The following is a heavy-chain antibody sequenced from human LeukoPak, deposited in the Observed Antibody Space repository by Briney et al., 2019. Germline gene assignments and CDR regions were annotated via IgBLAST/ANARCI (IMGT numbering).Heavy chain of an antibody. CDR3: ARALYSSSWYFYDY. Sequence: SEALSLTCTVSGGSISSYYWSWIRQPPGKGLEWIGYIHYSGSTNYNPSLRSRVTISVDTSKNQLSLKLSSVTAADTAVYYCARALYSSSWYFYDYWGQGTLVTVSS. D-gene: IGHD6-13*01. CDR2: IHYSGST. CDR1: GGSISSYY. J-gene: IGHJ4*02. V-gene: IGHV4-59*01.